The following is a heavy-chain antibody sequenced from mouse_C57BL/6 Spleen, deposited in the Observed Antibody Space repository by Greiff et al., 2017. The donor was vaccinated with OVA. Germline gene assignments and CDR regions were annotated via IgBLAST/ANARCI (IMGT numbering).Heavy chain of an antibody. D-gene: IGHD2-4*01. J-gene: IGHJ2*01. CDR2: ISYDGSN. CDR1: GYSITSGYY. CDR3: AMEDYDKVNY. Sequence: EVQLQQSGPGLVKPSQSLSLTCSVTGYSITSGYYWNWIRQFPGNKLEWMGYISYDGSNNYNPSLKNRISITRDTSKNQFFLKLNSVTTEDTATYYCAMEDYDKVNYWGQGTTLTVSS. V-gene: IGHV3-6*01.